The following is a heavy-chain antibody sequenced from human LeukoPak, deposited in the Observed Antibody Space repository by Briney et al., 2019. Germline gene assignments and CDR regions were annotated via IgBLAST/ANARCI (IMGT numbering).Heavy chain of an antibody. V-gene: IGHV3-21*01. Sequence: AGGSLRLSCAASGFTFSSYSMNWVRQAPGKALEWVASISSSSSYIYYAESVKGRFTISRDNAKNSLYLQMNSLRAEDTAVYYCARDLRKAGYGTVWSWNWFAPWGQGTLVTVSS. J-gene: IGHJ5*02. CDR3: ARDLRKAGYGTVWSWNWFAP. CDR1: GFTFSSYS. D-gene: IGHD5-18*01. CDR2: ISSSSSYI.